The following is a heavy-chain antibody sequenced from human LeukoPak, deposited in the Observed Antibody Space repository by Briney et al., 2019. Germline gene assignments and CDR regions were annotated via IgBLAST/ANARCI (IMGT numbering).Heavy chain of an antibody. V-gene: IGHV4-61*01. Sequence: NSSETLSLTCTVSGGAVNSGNYYWSWIRQPPGKGLEWIGYIYYSGSTNYNPSLKSRVTMSVDTSKNRFSLNLSSVTAADTAMYYCARDIAVGPTTRFDYWGQGALVTVSS. CDR3: ARDIAVGPTTRFDY. CDR1: GGAVNSGNYY. CDR2: IYYSGST. D-gene: IGHD1-26*01. J-gene: IGHJ4*02.